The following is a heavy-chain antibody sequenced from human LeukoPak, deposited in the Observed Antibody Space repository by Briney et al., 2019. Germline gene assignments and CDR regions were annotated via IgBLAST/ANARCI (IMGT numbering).Heavy chain of an antibody. CDR1: GFTVSSNY. J-gene: IGHJ4*02. Sequence: GGSLRLSCAASGFTVSSNYMSWVRQAPGKGLEWVSVIYSGGSTYYADSVKGRFTIFRDNSKNTLYLQMNSLRAEDTAVYYCAKGVVWDWPWDYWGQGTLVTVSS. CDR2: IYSGGST. D-gene: IGHD3-3*01. V-gene: IGHV3-66*01. CDR3: AKGVVWDWPWDY.